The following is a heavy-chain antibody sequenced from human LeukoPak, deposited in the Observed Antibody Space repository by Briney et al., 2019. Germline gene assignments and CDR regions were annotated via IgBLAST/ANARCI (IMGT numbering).Heavy chain of an antibody. CDR2: ISGSGGST. D-gene: IGHD6-19*01. CDR3: AKGGIAVAGTSYYYYMDV. Sequence: PGGSLRLSCAASGFIFSSYGMSWVRQAPGKGLEWVSAISGSGGSTNCADSVKGRFTISRDNSKNTLYLQMNSLRAEDTAVYYCAKGGIAVAGTSYYYYMDVWGKGTTVTVSS. CDR1: GFIFSSYG. J-gene: IGHJ6*03. V-gene: IGHV3-23*01.